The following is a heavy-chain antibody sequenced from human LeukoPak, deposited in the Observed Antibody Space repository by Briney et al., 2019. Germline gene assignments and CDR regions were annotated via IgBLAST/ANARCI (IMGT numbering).Heavy chain of an antibody. CDR2: IKQDGSEK. V-gene: IGHV3-7*01. CDR3: ARDKIVGATHFDY. CDR1: GFTFSSYE. J-gene: IGHJ4*02. Sequence: PGGSLRLSCAASGFTFSSYEMNWVRQAPGKGLEWVANIKQDGSEKYYVDCVKGRFTISRDNAKNSLYLQMNSLRAEDTAVYYCARDKIVGATHFDYWGQGTLVTVSS. D-gene: IGHD1-26*01.